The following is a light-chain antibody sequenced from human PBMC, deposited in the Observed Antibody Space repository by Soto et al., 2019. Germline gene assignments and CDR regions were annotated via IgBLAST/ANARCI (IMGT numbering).Light chain of an antibody. J-gene: IGKJ2*01. Sequence: DIPMTQSPSTLSASVGDRVTITCRASQSISSWLAWYQQKPGKAPKLLIYKASSLESGVPSRFSGSGSGTEFTLTISSLQPDEFATYYCQQYNSYSPVYTFGQGTKLEIK. CDR3: QQYNSYSPVYT. CDR2: KAS. V-gene: IGKV1-5*03. CDR1: QSISSW.